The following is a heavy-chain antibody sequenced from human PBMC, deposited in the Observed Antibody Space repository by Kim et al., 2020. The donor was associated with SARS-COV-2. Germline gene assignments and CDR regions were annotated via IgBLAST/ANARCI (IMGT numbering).Heavy chain of an antibody. V-gene: IGHV1-58*01. CDR3: AAYCSGGSCPYFDY. Sequence: AQKFQERVTITRDMSTSTAYMELSSLRSEDTAVYYCAAYCSGGSCPYFDYWGQGTLVTVSS. J-gene: IGHJ4*02. D-gene: IGHD2-15*01.